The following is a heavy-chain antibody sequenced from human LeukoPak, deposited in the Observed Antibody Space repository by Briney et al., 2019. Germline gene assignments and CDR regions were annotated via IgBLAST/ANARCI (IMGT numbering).Heavy chain of an antibody. J-gene: IGHJ5*02. V-gene: IGHV3-11*05. D-gene: IGHD5-24*01. CDR1: GFTFSDYC. CDR2: ISGSSSYT. Sequence: GGSLRLSCAASGFTFSDYCMSWIRQAPGKGLEWVSYISGSSSYTNYADSVKGRFTISRDNAKNSLYLQMNSLRAEDTAVYYCARVVEMATIHFLTLRHYNWFDPWGQGTLVTVSS. CDR3: ARVVEMATIHFLTLRHYNWFDP.